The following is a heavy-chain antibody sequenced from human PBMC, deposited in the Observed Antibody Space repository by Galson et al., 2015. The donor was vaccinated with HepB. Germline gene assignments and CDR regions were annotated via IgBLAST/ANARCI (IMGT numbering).Heavy chain of an antibody. Sequence: SLRLSCAASGFTFSNAWMSWVRQAPGKGLEWVGRIKTKTDGGTTDYAAPVKGRFTISRDDSKNTLYLQMNSLKTEDTAVYYCTTHTYDYVWGSYRYTGDYWGQGTLVTVSS. V-gene: IGHV3-15*01. D-gene: IGHD3-16*02. CDR1: GFTFSNAW. CDR2: IKTKTDGGTT. CDR3: TTHTYDYVWGSYRYTGDY. J-gene: IGHJ4*02.